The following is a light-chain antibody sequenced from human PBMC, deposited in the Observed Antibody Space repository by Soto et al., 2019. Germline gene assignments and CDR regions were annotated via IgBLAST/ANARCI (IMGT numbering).Light chain of an antibody. V-gene: IGKV4-1*01. J-gene: IGKJ4*01. CDR1: QTVLSSSNTKNY. Sequence: DIVMTQSPDSLAVTLGERATINCKSSQTVLSSSNTKNYLAWYQQKPGQPPKLLIYWASTRQSGVPDRFSGSGSGTDFTLTISTLQAEDVATYYCQHYFGPPLTFGGGTKVEI. CDR2: WAS. CDR3: QHYFGPPLT.